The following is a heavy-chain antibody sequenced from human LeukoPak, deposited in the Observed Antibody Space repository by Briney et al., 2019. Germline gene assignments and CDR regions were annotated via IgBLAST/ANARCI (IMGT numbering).Heavy chain of an antibody. CDR1: GGSFSGYY. J-gene: IGHJ4*02. Sequence: PSETLSLTCAVYGGSFSGYYWGWIRQPPGKGLEWIGEINHSGSTNYNPSLKSRVTISVDTSKNQFSLKLSSVTAADTAVYYCARGIIDWSSTKYYFDYWGQGTLVTVSS. CDR3: ARGIIDWSSTKYYFDY. V-gene: IGHV4-34*01. D-gene: IGHD3-16*02. CDR2: INHSGST.